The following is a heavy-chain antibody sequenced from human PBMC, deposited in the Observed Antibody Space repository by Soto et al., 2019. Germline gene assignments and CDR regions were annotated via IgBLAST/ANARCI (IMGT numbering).Heavy chain of an antibody. CDR3: ARGVYGSGNYYTGPSAFDI. D-gene: IGHD3-10*01. Sequence: QVQLEQSGAEVKKPGSSVKVSCKASGGTLSDHGVAWLRQAPGQGLEWMGGTIPVFNTAKYAQKFQGRVTVTADKFKNIAYMELSSLRSEDTALYFCARGVYGSGNYYTGPSAFDIWGQGTMVIVSS. J-gene: IGHJ3*02. CDR1: GGTLSDHG. CDR2: TIPVFNTA. V-gene: IGHV1-69*06.